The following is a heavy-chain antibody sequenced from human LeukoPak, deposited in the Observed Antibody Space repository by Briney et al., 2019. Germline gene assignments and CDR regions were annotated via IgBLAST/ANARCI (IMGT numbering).Heavy chain of an antibody. Sequence: ASVKVSCKASGYSLSDNYLHWVRQAPGQRLEWMAWINPRNGETKFAPRFQGRVTLTRDTSITTAYMELSRLRPDDTAVYYCAREPVIAAAFDPWGQGTLVTVSS. CDR1: GYSLSDNY. J-gene: IGHJ5*02. D-gene: IGHD6-6*01. V-gene: IGHV1-2*02. CDR3: AREPVIAAAFDP. CDR2: INPRNGET.